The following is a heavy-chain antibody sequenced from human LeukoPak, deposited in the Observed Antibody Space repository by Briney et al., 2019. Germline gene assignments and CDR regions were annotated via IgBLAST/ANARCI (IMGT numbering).Heavy chain of an antibody. CDR1: GGSISSGSYY. Sequence: SETLSLTCTVSGGSISSGSYYWRWIRQPAGKGLEWIGRIYTRGSTNYNPSLKSRVTISVDTSKNQFSLKLSSVTAADTAVYYCARSRGYSYGAYWGQGTLVTVSS. V-gene: IGHV4-61*02. CDR3: ARSRGYSYGAY. J-gene: IGHJ4*02. CDR2: IYTRGST. D-gene: IGHD5-18*01.